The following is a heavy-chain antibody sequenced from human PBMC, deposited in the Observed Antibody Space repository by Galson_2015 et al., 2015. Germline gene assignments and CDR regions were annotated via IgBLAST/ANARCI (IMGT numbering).Heavy chain of an antibody. CDR3: ARVVTDAFDI. J-gene: IGHJ3*02. D-gene: IGHD1-26*01. Sequence: SLRLSCAASGFTFSRYWMTWVRQAPGKGLEWVANIKQDGSEKYYVDSVKGRFTISRDNAKNSLFLQMNSLRAEDTAVYYCARVVTDAFDIWGQGTLVTFSS. CDR2: IKQDGSEK. CDR1: GFTFSRYW. V-gene: IGHV3-7*01.